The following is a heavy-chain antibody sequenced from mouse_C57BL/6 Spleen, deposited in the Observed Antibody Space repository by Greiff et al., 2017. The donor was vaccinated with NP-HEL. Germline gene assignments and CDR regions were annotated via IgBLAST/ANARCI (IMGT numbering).Heavy chain of an antibody. Sequence: QVQLQQPGAELVKPGASVKLSCKASGYTFTSYWLHWVKQRPGQGLEWIGMIHPNSGSTNYNEKFKSKATLTVDKSSSTAYMQLSSLTSEDSAVYYCARGGSGSRAPDYWGQGTTLTVSS. CDR1: GYTFTSYW. CDR3: ARGGSGSRAPDY. D-gene: IGHD1-1*01. V-gene: IGHV1-64*01. CDR2: IHPNSGST. J-gene: IGHJ2*01.